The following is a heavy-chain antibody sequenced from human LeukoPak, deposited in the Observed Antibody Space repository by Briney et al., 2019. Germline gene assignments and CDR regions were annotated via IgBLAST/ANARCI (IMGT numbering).Heavy chain of an antibody. CDR2: IDHSGNT. Sequence: SETLSLTCTVSGGSINSNYWSWIRQPPGEGLEWIAYIDHSGNTNYNPSLKSRVTISRDMSKSQFSLKLTSVTAADTAMYYCARVGSWYYFDYWGQGILVTVSS. D-gene: IGHD6-19*01. V-gene: IGHV4-59*01. CDR1: GGSINSNY. CDR3: ARVGSWYYFDY. J-gene: IGHJ4*02.